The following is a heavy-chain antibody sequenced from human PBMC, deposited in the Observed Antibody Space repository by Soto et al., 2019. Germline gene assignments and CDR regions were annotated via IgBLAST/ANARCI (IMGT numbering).Heavy chain of an antibody. J-gene: IGHJ4*02. CDR1: GFTFTSSA. CDR2: IVVGSGNT. D-gene: IGHD3-10*01. CDR3: AATSSSDYGSGSYYRFDY. V-gene: IGHV1-58*01. Sequence: SVKVSCKASGFTFTSSAVQWVRQARGQRLEWIGWIVVGSGNTNYAQKFQERVTITRDMSTSTAYMELSSLRSEDTAVYYCAATSSSDYGSGSYYRFDYWGQGTLVTVSS.